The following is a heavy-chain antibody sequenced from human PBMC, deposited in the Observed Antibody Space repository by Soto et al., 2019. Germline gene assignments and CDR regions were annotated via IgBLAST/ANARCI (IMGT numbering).Heavy chain of an antibody. CDR1: GYSFTSYG. CDR3: ARGPLVVLNYFES. CDR2: IFPLTDIP. J-gene: IGHJ4*02. Sequence: SVKVSCKASGYSFTSYGISWVRQAPGQGLEWMGSIFPLTDIPDYAQNFQARLTISADKSTSTAYMELSSLTSDDTAMYFCARGPLVVLNYFESWGQGTLVTVSS. V-gene: IGHV1-69*04.